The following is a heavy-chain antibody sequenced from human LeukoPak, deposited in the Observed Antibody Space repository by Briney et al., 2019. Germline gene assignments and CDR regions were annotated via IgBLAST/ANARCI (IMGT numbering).Heavy chain of an antibody. Sequence: GASVKVSCKASGYTFTSYGISWVRQAPGQGLEWMGWMNPNSGNTGYAQKFQGRVTMTRNTSISTAYMELSSLRSEDTAVYYCARGNSGNGAFDIWGQGTMVTVSS. J-gene: IGHJ3*02. CDR3: ARGNSGNGAFDI. CDR1: GYTFTSYG. CDR2: MNPNSGNT. D-gene: IGHD6-25*01. V-gene: IGHV1-8*02.